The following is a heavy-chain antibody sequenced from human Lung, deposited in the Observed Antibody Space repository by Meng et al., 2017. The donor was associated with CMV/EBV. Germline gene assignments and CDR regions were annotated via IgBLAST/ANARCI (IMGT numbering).Heavy chain of an antibody. D-gene: IGHD3-16*01. V-gene: IGHV3-21*01. CDR2: ITNSGSYI. Sequence: AASGVTFSSCSINWVRQVPGRGLGWVSSITNSGSYIYSTDSVRGRFTISRDDAKNALYLQMNSRRAEDTAVYYCSRGASIGGDFDYWGQGSLVTVSS. CDR1: GVTFSSCS. J-gene: IGHJ4*02. CDR3: SRGASIGGDFDY.